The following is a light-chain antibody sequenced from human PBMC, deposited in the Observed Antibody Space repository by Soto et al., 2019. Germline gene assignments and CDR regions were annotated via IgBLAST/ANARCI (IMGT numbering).Light chain of an antibody. Sequence: DIQMTQSPSTLSGSVGDRVTITCRASQSISSWLAWYQQKPGKAPKLLIYDASSLESGVPSRFSGSGSGTEFTLTISSLQPDDFATYYCQQYNSYPINFGQGTRLEIK. J-gene: IGKJ5*01. CDR3: QQYNSYPIN. V-gene: IGKV1-5*01. CDR1: QSISSW. CDR2: DAS.